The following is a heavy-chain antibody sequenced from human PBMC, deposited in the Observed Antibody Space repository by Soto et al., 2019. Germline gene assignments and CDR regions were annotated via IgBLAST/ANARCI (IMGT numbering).Heavy chain of an antibody. D-gene: IGHD6-13*01. CDR3: ARHLIAAAGYGMDV. Sequence: GESLKISCKGSGYSFTSYWISWVRQMPGKGLEWVGRIDPSDSYTNYSPSFQGHVTISADKSISTAYLQWSSLQASDTAMYYCARHLIAAAGYGMDVWGEGTTVTVSS. CDR2: IDPSDSYT. CDR1: GYSFTSYW. V-gene: IGHV5-10-1*01. J-gene: IGHJ6*04.